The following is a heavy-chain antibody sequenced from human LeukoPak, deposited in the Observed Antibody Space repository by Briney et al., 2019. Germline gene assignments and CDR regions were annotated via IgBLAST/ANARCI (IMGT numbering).Heavy chain of an antibody. CDR2: TYYRSKWYN. V-gene: IGHV6-1*01. CDR3: ARGDSSNPDYFYY. D-gene: IGHD6-13*01. CDR1: GDSVSSDSAA. Sequence: SQTLSLTCAISGDSVSSDSAAWNWIRQSPSRGLEWLGRTYYRSKWYNDYTPSVKSRITINPDTSKNQFTLQLNSVTPEDTAVYYCARGDSSNPDYFYYWGQGTLVTVSS. J-gene: IGHJ4*02.